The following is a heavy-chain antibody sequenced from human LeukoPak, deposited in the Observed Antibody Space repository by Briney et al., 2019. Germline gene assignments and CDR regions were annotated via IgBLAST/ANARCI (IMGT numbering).Heavy chain of an antibody. V-gene: IGHV3-66*01. J-gene: IGHJ1*01. CDR1: DFTFSSYW. D-gene: IGHD3-22*01. CDR3: ARDGVGYYYDSSGMAEYFQH. Sequence: GGSLRLSCAASDFTFSSYWMIWLRQAPGKGLEWVSVIYSGGITYYADSVKGRFTISRDNSKNTLYLQMNSLGDEDTAVYYCARDGVGYYYDSSGMAEYFQHWGQGTLVTVSS. CDR2: IYSGGIT.